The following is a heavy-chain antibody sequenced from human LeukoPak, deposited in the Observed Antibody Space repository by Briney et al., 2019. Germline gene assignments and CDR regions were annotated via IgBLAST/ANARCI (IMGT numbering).Heavy chain of an antibody. D-gene: IGHD4-17*01. V-gene: IGHV3-74*01. CDR3: ACLRGPSDY. CDR1: GFTFSRHW. CDR2: INDVGSQT. J-gene: IGHJ4*02. Sequence: GGSLRLSCEVSGFTFSRHWMHWVRQTPGKGLVWVSRINDVGSQTFYADSVKGRFTISRDNTKNSLYLQMDSLTADDTAVYFCACLRGPSDYWGQGTLVTVSS.